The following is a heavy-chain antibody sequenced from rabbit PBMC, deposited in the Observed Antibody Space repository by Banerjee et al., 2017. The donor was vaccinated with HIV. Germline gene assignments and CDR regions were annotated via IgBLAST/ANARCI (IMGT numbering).Heavy chain of an antibody. J-gene: IGHJ4*01. CDR3: ARDLAGVIGWNFNL. V-gene: IGHV1S43*01. CDR1: GLDFSSSYW. Sequence: QSLEESGGGLVKPEGSLTLTCKASGLDFSSSYWICWVRQAPGKGLEWIGCIYTGSGATYYASWVNGRFTISRSTSLDTVDLKMTSLTAADTATYFCARDLAGVIGWNFNLWGPGTLVTVS. CDR2: IYTGSGAT. D-gene: IGHD4-1*01.